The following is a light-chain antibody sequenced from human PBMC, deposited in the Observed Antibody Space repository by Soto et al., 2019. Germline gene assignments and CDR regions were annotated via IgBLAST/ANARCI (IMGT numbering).Light chain of an antibody. V-gene: IGLV8-61*01. CDR2: STD. CDR1: SGSVSTTYY. CDR3: VLYMGRGIWV. J-gene: IGLJ3*02. Sequence: QAVVTQEPSFSVSPGRTVTLTCGLSSGSVSTTYYPTWYQQTPGQAPRTLIYSTDTRSSGVPDRFSGSILGNKADLTITGAQADDESDYYCVLYMGRGIWVFGGGTKLPVL.